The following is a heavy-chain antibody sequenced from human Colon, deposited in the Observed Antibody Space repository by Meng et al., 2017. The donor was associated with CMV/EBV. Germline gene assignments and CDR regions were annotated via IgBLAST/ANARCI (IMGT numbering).Heavy chain of an antibody. J-gene: IGHJ4*02. V-gene: IGHV4-61*01. CDR2: ISYSGNT. D-gene: IGHD6-19*01. CDR3: ARETSGWSTGIDY. CDR1: GGSVNSGSYY. Sequence: SLTCNVSGGSVNSGSYYWTWIRQPPGKGLEWIGYISYSGNTNYNPSLKSRLTIEVDTSRNQFSLKLTSVSAADTAMYYCARETSGWSTGIDYWGQGTLVTVSS.